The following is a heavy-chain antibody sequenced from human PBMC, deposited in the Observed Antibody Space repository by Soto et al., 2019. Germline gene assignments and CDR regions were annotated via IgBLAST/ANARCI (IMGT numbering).Heavy chain of an antibody. J-gene: IGHJ5*02. V-gene: IGHV1-18*01. CDR3: ARDYCTNGVCYMTGWFDH. CDR2: ISAYNGNT. Sequence: ASVKVSCKASGYTFTSYGISWVRQAPGQGLECMGWISAYNGNTNYAQKPQGRVTMTTXTXXSXXXMXLXXQRXDDTAVYYCARDYCTNGVCYMTGWFDHWG. D-gene: IGHD2-8*01. CDR1: GYTFTSYG.